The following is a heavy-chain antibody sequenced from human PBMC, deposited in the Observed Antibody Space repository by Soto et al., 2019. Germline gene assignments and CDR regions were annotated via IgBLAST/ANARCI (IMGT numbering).Heavy chain of an antibody. V-gene: IGHV3-23*01. D-gene: IGHD3-9*01. J-gene: IGHJ4*02. CDR3: AKGGDYYDLLSGYTRDNYYFDY. CDR1: GFMFRRYV. Sequence: GGSLRLSCAAPGFMFRRYVMSWVRQAPGRGPEWVSAIRTSSGSGSRTYYADSVKGRFTISRDNSKSTLYLQMNSLRADDTAVYYCAKGGDYYDLLSGYTRDNYYFDYWGQGAQVTVSS. CDR2: IRTSSGSGSRT.